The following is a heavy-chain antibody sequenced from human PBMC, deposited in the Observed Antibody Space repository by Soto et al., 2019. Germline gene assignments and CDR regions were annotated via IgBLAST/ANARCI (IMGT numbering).Heavy chain of an antibody. J-gene: IGHJ4*02. CDR3: ARGRGYYYDSSGYYSGSVFDY. CDR2: IIPIFGTA. D-gene: IGHD3-22*01. Sequence: ASVKVSCKASGGTFSSYAISWVRQAPGQGLEWMGGIIPIFGTANYAQKFQGRVTITADESTSTAYMELSSLRSEDTAVYYCARGRGYYYDSSGYYSGSVFDYWGQGTLVTVSS. CDR1: GGTFSSYA. V-gene: IGHV1-69*13.